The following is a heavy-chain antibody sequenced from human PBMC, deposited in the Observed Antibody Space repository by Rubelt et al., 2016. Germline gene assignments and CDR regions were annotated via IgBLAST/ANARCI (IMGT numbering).Heavy chain of an antibody. CDR1: GGSFSGYY. CDR3: AIHGSGAAAGY. J-gene: IGHJ4*02. V-gene: IGHV4-34*01. CDR2: INHSGRT. Sequence: QVQLQQWGAGLLKPSETLSLTCAVYGGSFSGYYWSWIRQPPGKGLEWMGEINHSGRTNYNPTLKVGVTLSVETSKNYFSRKRSAVTAAETAVYYCAIHGSGAAAGYWGQGTLVTVSS. D-gene: IGHD6-13*01.